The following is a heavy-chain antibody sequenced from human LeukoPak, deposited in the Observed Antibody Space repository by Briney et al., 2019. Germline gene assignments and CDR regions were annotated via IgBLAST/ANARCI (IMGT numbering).Heavy chain of an antibody. J-gene: IGHJ6*04. D-gene: IGHD2-2*01. CDR2: IYYSGST. CDR3: AREGVPAANYYGMDV. V-gene: IGHV4-59*01. CDR1: GGSISSYY. Sequence: SETLSPTCTVSGGSISSYYWSWIRQPPGKGLEWIGYIYYSGSTNYNPSLKSRVTISVDTSKNQFSLKLSSVTAADTAVYYCAREGVPAANYYGMDVWGKGTTVTVSS.